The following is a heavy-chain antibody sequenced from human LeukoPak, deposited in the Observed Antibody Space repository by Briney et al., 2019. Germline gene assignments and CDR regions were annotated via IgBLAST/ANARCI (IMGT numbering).Heavy chain of an antibody. CDR1: GGSISSGGYY. CDR3: ARDPRYSSGWYYFDY. D-gene: IGHD6-19*01. CDR2: IYHSGST. Sequence: NPSETLSLTCTVSGGSISSGGYYWSWIRQPPGKGLEWIGYIYHSGSTYYNPSLKSRVTISVGRSKNQFSLKLSSVTAADTAVYYCARDPRYSSGWYYFDYWGQGTLVTVSS. V-gene: IGHV4-30-2*01. J-gene: IGHJ4*02.